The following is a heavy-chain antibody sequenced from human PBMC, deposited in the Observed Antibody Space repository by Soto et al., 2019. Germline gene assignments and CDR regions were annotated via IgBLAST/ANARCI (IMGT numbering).Heavy chain of an antibody. Sequence: ASVKVSCKASGYTFTSYAMHWVRQAPGQRLEWMGWINAGNGNTKYSQKFQGRVTITRDTSASTAYMELSSLRSEDTAVYYCARDPGYYDSSGYYPHYYFDYWGQGTLVTVSS. D-gene: IGHD3-22*01. V-gene: IGHV1-3*01. CDR1: GYTFTSYA. CDR3: ARDPGYYDSSGYYPHYYFDY. CDR2: INAGNGNT. J-gene: IGHJ4*02.